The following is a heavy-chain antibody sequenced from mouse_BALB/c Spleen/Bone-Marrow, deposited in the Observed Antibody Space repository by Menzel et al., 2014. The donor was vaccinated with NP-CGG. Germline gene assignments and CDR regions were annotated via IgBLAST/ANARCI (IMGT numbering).Heavy chain of an antibody. J-gene: IGHJ2*01. D-gene: IGHD2-10*02. Sequence: QVQLQQSGAELVRPGTSVKISCKASGYTFTNYWLSWVKQRPGHGLEWIGDIYPGGGYTIFNERFKGKATLTADTSSSTAYMQLSSLTSEDSAVYFCAREEYGNYDRFIDYWGQGTTLTVSS. CDR1: GYTFTNYW. CDR3: AREEYGNYDRFIDY. CDR2: IYPGGGYT. V-gene: IGHV1-63*02.